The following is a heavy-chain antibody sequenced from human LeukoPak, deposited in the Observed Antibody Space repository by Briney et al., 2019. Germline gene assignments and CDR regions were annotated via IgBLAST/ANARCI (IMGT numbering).Heavy chain of an antibody. CDR3: AKDFSGSYWGPDAFDI. CDR2: ISGSGGST. Sequence: GGSLRLSCAASGFTFSSYAMSWVRQAPGKGLEWVSAISGSGGSTYYADSVKGRFTISRDNSKNTLYLQMNSLRAEDTAVYYCAKDFSGSYWGPDAFDIWGQGTMVTVSS. V-gene: IGHV3-23*01. CDR1: GFTFSSYA. D-gene: IGHD1-26*01. J-gene: IGHJ3*02.